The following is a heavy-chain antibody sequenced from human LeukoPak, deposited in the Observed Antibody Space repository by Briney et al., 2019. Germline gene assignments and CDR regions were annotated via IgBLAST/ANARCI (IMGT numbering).Heavy chain of an antibody. J-gene: IGHJ5*02. D-gene: IGHD6-13*01. V-gene: IGHV4-34*01. CDR3: ARGRYSSSWYPPNWFDP. Sequence: SETLSLTCAVSGGSFSGYYWSWIRQPPGKGLEWIGEINHSGSTNYNPSLKSRVTISVDTSKNQFSLKLSSVTAADTAVYYCARGRYSSSWYPPNWFDPWGQGTLVTVSS. CDR1: GGSFSGYY. CDR2: INHSGST.